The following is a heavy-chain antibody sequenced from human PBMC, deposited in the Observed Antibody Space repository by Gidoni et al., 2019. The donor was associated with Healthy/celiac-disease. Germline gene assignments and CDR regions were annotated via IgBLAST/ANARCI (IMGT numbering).Heavy chain of an antibody. CDR1: GYTCNSYG. V-gene: IGHV1-18*01. Sequence: QVQLVQSGAEVKKPGASGKVSCKASGYTCNSYGSSWVRQAPGQGLEWMGWISAYNGTTNYAQKLQGRVTMTTDPSTSTAYMELRSLRSDDTAVYYCARDHSPGGSYYNYYGMDVWGQGTTVTVSS. J-gene: IGHJ6*02. D-gene: IGHD1-26*01. CDR2: ISAYNGTT. CDR3: ARDHSPGGSYYNYYGMDV.